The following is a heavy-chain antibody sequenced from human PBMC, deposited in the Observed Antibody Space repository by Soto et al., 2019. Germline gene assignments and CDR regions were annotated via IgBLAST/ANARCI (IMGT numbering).Heavy chain of an antibody. Sequence: GGSLRLSCAASGFTFDDYAMHWVRQAPGKGLEWVSGISWNSGSIGYADSVKGRFTISRDNAKNSLYLQMNSLRAEDTALYYCAKAGDYGSGSYDYWGQGTLVTVSS. J-gene: IGHJ4*02. CDR2: ISWNSGSI. CDR3: AKAGDYGSGSYDY. D-gene: IGHD3-10*01. V-gene: IGHV3-9*01. CDR1: GFTFDDYA.